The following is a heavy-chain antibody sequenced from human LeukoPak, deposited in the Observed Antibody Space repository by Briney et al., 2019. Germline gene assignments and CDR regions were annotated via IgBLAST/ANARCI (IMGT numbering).Heavy chain of an antibody. CDR3: AKKRGVGVDTIAFDM. J-gene: IGHJ3*02. Sequence: GASVTVSFTAAGFTFTGYYMHWVRQAPGPGLEWMGWINPNNDGLVYAQKCQGRVTMTRDTSINIVYMELYRLKSDETAVYYCAKKRGVGVDTIAFDMWGQGTMVTVSS. CDR1: GFTFTGYY. V-gene: IGHV1-2*02. D-gene: IGHD1-26*01. CDR2: INPNNDGL.